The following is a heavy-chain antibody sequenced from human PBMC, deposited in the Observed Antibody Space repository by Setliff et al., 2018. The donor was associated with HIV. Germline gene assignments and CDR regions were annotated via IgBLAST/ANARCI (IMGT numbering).Heavy chain of an antibody. J-gene: IGHJ4*02. CDR2: INPSGGSA. D-gene: IGHD3-22*01. CDR3: ARDGGDGSGYYYADY. CDR1: GYTFTRNQ. V-gene: IGHV1-46*01. Sequence: ASVKVSCKASGYTFTRNQIHWVRQAPGQGLEWMGIINPSGGSAAYAEKFRGRVTMTSDTSTNTVYMELTSLRSEETAVFYCARDGGDGSGYYYADYWGQGTLVTVSS.